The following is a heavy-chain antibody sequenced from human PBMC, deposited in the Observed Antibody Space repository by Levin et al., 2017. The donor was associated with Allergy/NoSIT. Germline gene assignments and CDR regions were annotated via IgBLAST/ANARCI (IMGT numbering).Heavy chain of an antibody. CDR1: GYSISSSNW. CDR3: ARKGGSGSYDY. D-gene: IGHD3-10*01. CDR2: IYYSGST. J-gene: IGHJ4*02. Sequence: SETLSLTCAVSGYSISSSNWWGWIRQPPGKGLEWIGYIYYSGSTYYNPSLKSRVTMSVDTSKNQFSLKLSSVTAVDTAVYYCARKGGSGSYDYWGQGTLVTVSS. V-gene: IGHV4-28*01.